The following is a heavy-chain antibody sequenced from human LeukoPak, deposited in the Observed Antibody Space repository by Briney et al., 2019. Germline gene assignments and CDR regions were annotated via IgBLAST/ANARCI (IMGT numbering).Heavy chain of an antibody. CDR1: GYTFTGYY. Sequence: ASVKASCKASGYTFTGYYIHWMRQAPGQGLEWMGRINPNSGGTNYAQKFQGRVTMARDTSISTAYMELSRLTSDDTATYYCARADAFDIRGQGTMVTVSS. CDR2: INPNSGGT. CDR3: ARADAFDI. V-gene: IGHV1-2*06. J-gene: IGHJ3*02.